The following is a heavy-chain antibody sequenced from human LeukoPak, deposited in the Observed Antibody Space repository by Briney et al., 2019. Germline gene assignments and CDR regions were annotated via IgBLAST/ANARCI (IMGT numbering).Heavy chain of an antibody. CDR1: GFSFNSHA. CDR2: IDASGVNA. Sequence: GGSLRLSCAASGFSFNSHAMNWVRQVPGKGLQWVSTIDASGVNAYCGNSVEGRFTISRDNSKNTLYLQMNSLRAEDTAVYYCAKDQGGYTYGSFDYWGQGTLVTVSS. D-gene: IGHD5-18*01. CDR3: AKDQGGYTYGSFDY. J-gene: IGHJ4*02. V-gene: IGHV3-23*01.